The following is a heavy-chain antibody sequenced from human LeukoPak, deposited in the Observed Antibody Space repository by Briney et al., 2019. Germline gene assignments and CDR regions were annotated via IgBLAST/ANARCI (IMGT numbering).Heavy chain of an antibody. Sequence: PGGSLRLSCAASGFTFSSYSMNWVRQAPGKGLEWVSSISSSSSYIYYADSVKGRFTISRDNAKNSLYLQMNSLRAEDTAVYYCARDRSLIVMSPGDYWGQGTLVTVSS. V-gene: IGHV3-21*01. CDR3: ARDRSLIVMSPGDY. D-gene: IGHD2/OR15-2a*01. CDR2: ISSSSSYI. J-gene: IGHJ4*02. CDR1: GFTFSSYS.